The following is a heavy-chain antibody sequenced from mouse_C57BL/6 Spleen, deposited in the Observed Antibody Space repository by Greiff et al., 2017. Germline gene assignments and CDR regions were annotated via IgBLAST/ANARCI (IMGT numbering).Heavy chain of an antibody. Sequence: VQRVESGAELARPGASVKLSCKASGYTFTSYGISWVKQRTGQGLEWIGEIYPRSGNTYYNEKFKGKATLTADKSSSTAYMELRSLTSEDSAVYFCARDYSNYEAMDYWGQGTSVTVSS. V-gene: IGHV1-81*01. CDR2: IYPRSGNT. J-gene: IGHJ4*01. D-gene: IGHD2-5*01. CDR1: GYTFTSYG. CDR3: ARDYSNYEAMDY.